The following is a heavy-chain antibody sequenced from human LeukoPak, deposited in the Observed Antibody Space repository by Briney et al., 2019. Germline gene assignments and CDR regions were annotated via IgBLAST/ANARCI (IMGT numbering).Heavy chain of an antibody. J-gene: IGHJ4*02. D-gene: IGHD5-12*01. CDR1: GYTLTELS. Sequence: ASVKVSCKVSGYTLTELSMHWVRQAPGKGLEWMGGFDPEDGETIYAQKFQGRVTMTEDTSTDTAYMELSSLRSEDTAVYYCARGRIVATILVYYFDYWGQGTLVTVSS. V-gene: IGHV1-24*01. CDR2: FDPEDGET. CDR3: ARGRIVATILVYYFDY.